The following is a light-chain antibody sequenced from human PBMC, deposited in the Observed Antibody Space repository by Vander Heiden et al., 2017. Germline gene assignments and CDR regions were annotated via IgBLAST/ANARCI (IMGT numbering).Light chain of an antibody. CDR2: DVS. Sequence: QSALTQPRSVSESPGHSVTVSCTGTSSDVGAQNYVSWYRQDPGKAPILLIYDVSKRPSGVPDRVSGSKSGNTASLTISGLQPEDDAYYYCCSHAGNFYVFGTGTKVTVL. CDR3: CSHAGNFYV. V-gene: IGLV2-11*01. CDR1: SSDVGAQNY. J-gene: IGLJ1*01.